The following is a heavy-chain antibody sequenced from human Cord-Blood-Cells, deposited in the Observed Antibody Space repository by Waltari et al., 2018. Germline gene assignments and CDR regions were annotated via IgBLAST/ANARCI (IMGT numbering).Heavy chain of an antibody. V-gene: IGHV1-24*01. CDR2: FDPEDGET. D-gene: IGHD2-21*02. CDR1: GYTLTELS. Sequence: QVQLVQSGAEVKKPGASAKVSCKVSGYTLTELSMHWVRQPPGKGLEWMGGFDPEDGETIYAQKFQGRVTMTEDTSTDTAYMELSSLRSEDTAVYYCATGLVRYCGGDCYSAFDIWGQGTMVTVSS. CDR3: ATGLVRYCGGDCYSAFDI. J-gene: IGHJ3*02.